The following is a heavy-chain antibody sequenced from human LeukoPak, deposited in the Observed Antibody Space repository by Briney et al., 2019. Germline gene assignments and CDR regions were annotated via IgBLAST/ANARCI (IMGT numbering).Heavy chain of an antibody. CDR3: ARERGRSYGSVPYYYYYMDV. D-gene: IGHD5-18*01. CDR2: INPSGGST. Sequence: PVASVKVSCKASGYTFTSYYMHWVRQAPGQGLEWMGIINPSGGSTSYAQKFQGRVTMTRDTSTSTVYMELSSLRSEDTAVYYCARERGRSYGSVPYYYYYMDVWGKGTTVTVSS. CDR1: GYTFTSYY. J-gene: IGHJ6*03. V-gene: IGHV1-46*01.